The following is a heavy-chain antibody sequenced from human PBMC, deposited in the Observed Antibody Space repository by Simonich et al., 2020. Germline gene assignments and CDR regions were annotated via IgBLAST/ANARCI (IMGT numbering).Heavy chain of an antibody. V-gene: IGHV5-51*01. J-gene: IGHJ3*02. D-gene: IGHD1-1*01. CDR1: GYSLTSYW. CDR2: IYPVNSAT. CDR3: ARQLNDFDI. Sequence: EVPLVQSGAEVRKPGESLKISCKGSGYSLTSYWIGWVRQMPGKGLEWMAIIYPVNSATRYLPSFQGQVTISADKSISTAYLQWSSLKASDTAMYYCARQLNDFDIWGQGTMVTVSS.